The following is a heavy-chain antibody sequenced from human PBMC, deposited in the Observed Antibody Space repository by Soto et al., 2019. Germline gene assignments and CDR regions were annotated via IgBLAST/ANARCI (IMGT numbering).Heavy chain of an antibody. V-gene: IGHV1-69*13. CDR3: ARVRGCSGGSCYSSYYDYYCMDL. CDR2: FIPIFGTA. D-gene: IGHD2-15*01. J-gene: IGHJ6*02. CDR1: GGTFSSYA. Sequence: ASVKVSCKASGGTFSSYAISWVRQAPGQGLEWMGGFIPIFGTANYAQKFQGRVTITADESTSTAYMELSSLRSEDTAVYYCARVRGCSGGSCYSSYYDYYCMDLWGQGTTVTVSS.